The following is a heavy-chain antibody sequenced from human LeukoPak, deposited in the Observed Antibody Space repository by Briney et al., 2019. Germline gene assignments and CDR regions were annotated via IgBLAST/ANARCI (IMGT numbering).Heavy chain of an antibody. J-gene: IGHJ3*02. CDR3: TTLPVLYYDSSADI. CDR1: GFTFSSYG. CDR2: ISYDGSNK. D-gene: IGHD3-22*01. Sequence: TGGSLRLSCAASGFTFSSYGMHWVRQAPGKGLEWVAVISYDGSNKYYADSVKGRFTISRDNSKNTLYLQMNSLKTEDTAVYYCTTLPVLYYDSSADIWGQGTMVTVSS. V-gene: IGHV3-30*03.